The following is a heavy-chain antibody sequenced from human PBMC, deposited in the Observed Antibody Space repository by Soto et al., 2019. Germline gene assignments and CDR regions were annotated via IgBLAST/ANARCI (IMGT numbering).Heavy chain of an antibody. V-gene: IGHV2-5*02. J-gene: IGHJ4*02. CDR2: IYWDDDK. D-gene: IGHD6-19*01. CDR1: GFSLSTTRVA. Sequence: ASGPTLVNPTQTLTLTCTFSGFSLSTTRVAVGWIRQPPGKALEWLALIYWDDDKRYSPFLKSRLTITKDTSKNQVVLTMTNMEPVDTATYYCAHSVVAGLGYYFDYWGQGTLVTVSS. CDR3: AHSVVAGLGYYFDY.